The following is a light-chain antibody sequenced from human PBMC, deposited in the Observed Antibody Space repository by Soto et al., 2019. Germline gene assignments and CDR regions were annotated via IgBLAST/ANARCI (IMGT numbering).Light chain of an antibody. CDR1: QSISTW. V-gene: IGKV1-5*03. J-gene: IGKJ1*01. CDR2: KAS. Sequence: DIQMTQSPSTLSASVGDRVTITCRASQSISTWLAWYQQKPGKAPKLLIYKASTLESGVPSWFSGSGSGTEFTLTISSLPPDHFATYYCQQNDRYRSTVDQGTEVEIK. CDR3: QQNDRYRST.